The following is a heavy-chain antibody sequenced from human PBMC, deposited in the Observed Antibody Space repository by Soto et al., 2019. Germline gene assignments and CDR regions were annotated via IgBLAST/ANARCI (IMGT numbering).Heavy chain of an antibody. D-gene: IGHD6-13*01. CDR1: GGSISSYY. V-gene: IGHV4-59*08. CDR2: IYYSGST. J-gene: IGHJ3*02. CDR3: ARRYSSAFDI. Sequence: QVQLQESGPGLVKPSETLSLTCTASGGSISSYYWSWIRQPPGKGLEWIGYIYYSGSTNYNPSLQRRVTTPGDPSKTQFSLKLSSVTAADTAVYYCARRYSSAFDIWGQGTMVTVSS.